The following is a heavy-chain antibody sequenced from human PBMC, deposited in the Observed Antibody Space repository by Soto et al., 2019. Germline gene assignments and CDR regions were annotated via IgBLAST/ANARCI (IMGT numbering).Heavy chain of an antibody. CDR2: IVVGSGNT. D-gene: IGHD4-17*01. CDR1: GFTFTSSA. J-gene: IGHJ6*01. CDR3: ARGATPVTFSGMDV. Sequence: PVKVSCKASGFTFTSSAVQSVRQARGQRLEWIGWIVVGSGNTNYAQKFQERVTITRDMSTSTAYMELSSLRSEDTAVYYCARGATPVTFSGMDVRGQGTTVTVSS. V-gene: IGHV1-58*01.